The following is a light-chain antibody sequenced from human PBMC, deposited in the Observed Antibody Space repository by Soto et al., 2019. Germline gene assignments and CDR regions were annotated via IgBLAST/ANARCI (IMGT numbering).Light chain of an antibody. CDR1: SSDIGAYNF. CDR2: DVN. CDR3: TSWTTSTTMI. J-gene: IGLJ2*01. Sequence: QSALTQPAAVSGSPGQSITISCTGTSSDIGAYNFVSWYQQHPGKAPKPMLYDVNIQPSGVSNRFSGSKSSNTASLTISGLQAEDEADYYCTSWTTSTTMIFGGGTKLTVL. V-gene: IGLV2-14*03.